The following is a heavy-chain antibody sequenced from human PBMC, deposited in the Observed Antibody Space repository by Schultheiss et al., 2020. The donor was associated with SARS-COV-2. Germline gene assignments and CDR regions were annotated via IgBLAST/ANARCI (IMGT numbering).Heavy chain of an antibody. CDR3: ARDNAFYGVDV. Sequence: SETLSLTCTVSGGSIDSYYWSWIRQPAGKGLEWIGRIFPSGVTNYNPSLKSRVTISVDTSKNQFSLKLSSVTAADTAVYYCARDNAFYGVDVWGQGTTVTVSS. CDR2: IFPSGVT. J-gene: IGHJ6*02. CDR1: GGSIDSYY. V-gene: IGHV4-4*07.